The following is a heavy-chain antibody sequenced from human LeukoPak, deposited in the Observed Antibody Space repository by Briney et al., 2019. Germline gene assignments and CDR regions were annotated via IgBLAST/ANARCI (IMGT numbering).Heavy chain of an antibody. CDR1: GFSFSTYA. D-gene: IGHD1-26*01. CDR2: IGDSGGRT. J-gene: IGHJ4*02. Sequence: GGSLRLPCVASGFSFSTYAGGWVRQAPGKGLEWVSVIGDSGGRTHYADSVKGRFTISRDNSKNTLYLQKNSLRGEDTAVYYCARVRGAITYYFDYCGQGTLVTVSS. CDR3: ARVRGAITYYFDY. V-gene: IGHV3-23*01.